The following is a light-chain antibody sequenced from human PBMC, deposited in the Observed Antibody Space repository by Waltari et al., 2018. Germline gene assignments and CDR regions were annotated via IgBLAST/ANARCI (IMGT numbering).Light chain of an antibody. V-gene: IGKV1-5*03. CDR1: QSIRNW. CDR3: QQYDSFSPWT. CDR2: KAS. J-gene: IGKJ1*01. Sequence: DIQMTQSPSTLSASVGDRVTTPCRASQSIRNWLAWYQQKPGKAPKLLIYKASSLESGVPSRFSGSGSGTEFTLTISSLQPDDFATYYCQQYDSFSPWTFGQGTKVDIK.